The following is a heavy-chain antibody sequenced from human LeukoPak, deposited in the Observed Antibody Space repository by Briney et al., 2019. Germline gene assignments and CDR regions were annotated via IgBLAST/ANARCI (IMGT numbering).Heavy chain of an antibody. Sequence: ASVKVSCKASGYTFTSYDINWVRQATGQGLEWMGWMNPNSGNTGYAQKFQGRVTITRNTSISTAYMELSSLRSEDTAVYYCARAGGMVRGVIKGYYYYYYMDVWGKGTTVTVSS. CDR1: GYTFTSYD. CDR2: MNPNSGNT. CDR3: ARAGGMVRGVIKGYYYYYYMDV. V-gene: IGHV1-8*03. D-gene: IGHD3-10*01. J-gene: IGHJ6*03.